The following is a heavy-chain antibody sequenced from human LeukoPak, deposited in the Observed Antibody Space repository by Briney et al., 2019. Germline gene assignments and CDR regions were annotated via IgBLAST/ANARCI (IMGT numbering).Heavy chain of an antibody. V-gene: IGHV5-51*01. J-gene: IGHJ5*02. CDR3: ARAYCSSTSCIRYNWFDP. Sequence: GESLKISCKGSGYSFTSYWIGWVRQMPGKGLEWMGIIYPGDSDTRYSPSFQGQVTISADKSISTAYLQWSSLKTSDTAMYYCARAYCSSTSCIRYNWFDPWGQGTLVTVSS. CDR1: GYSFTSYW. CDR2: IYPGDSDT. D-gene: IGHD2-2*01.